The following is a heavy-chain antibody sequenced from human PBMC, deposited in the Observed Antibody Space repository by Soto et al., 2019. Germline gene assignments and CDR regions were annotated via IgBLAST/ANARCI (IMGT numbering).Heavy chain of an antibody. CDR1: GFTFSNYA. Sequence: GGSLRLSCAVSGFTFSNYAMGWVRQAPGKGLEWVSSITAGGAGTYFADSVKGRFTISRDNSNNTLYLQMNSLRAEDTAVYYCAKGQTTVTTFLDYWGPGTLVTVSS. V-gene: IGHV3-23*01. CDR2: ITAGGAGT. J-gene: IGHJ4*02. CDR3: AKGQTTVTTFLDY. D-gene: IGHD4-17*01.